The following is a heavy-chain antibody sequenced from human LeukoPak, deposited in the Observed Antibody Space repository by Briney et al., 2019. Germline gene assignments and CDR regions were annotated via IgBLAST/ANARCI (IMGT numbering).Heavy chain of an antibody. D-gene: IGHD3-22*01. CDR1: GFTFDDYL. J-gene: IGHJ4*02. CDR3: ASLYDSSGYYSDY. Sequence: GGSLRLSCAASGFTFDDYLMHWVRQAPGKGLDGVSGISWNSGSIGYADSVKGRFTISRDNAKNSLYLQMNSLRAEDTALYYCASLYDSSGYYSDYWGQGTLVTVSS. CDR2: ISWNSGSI. V-gene: IGHV3-9*01.